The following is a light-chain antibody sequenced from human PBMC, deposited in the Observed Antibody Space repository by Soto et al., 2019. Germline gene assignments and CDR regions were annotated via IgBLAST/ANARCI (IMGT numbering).Light chain of an antibody. V-gene: IGLV2-14*01. CDR2: DVS. Sequence: QSVLTQPASVSGSPGQSITISCTGTSNDVGGYNYVSWYQQHPGKVPKLPIYDVSKRPSGVSNRFSGSKSGNTASLTISGLQAEDEADYYCSSYTSSYTGVFGTGTKVTVL. CDR1: SNDVGGYNY. J-gene: IGLJ1*01. CDR3: SSYTSSYTGV.